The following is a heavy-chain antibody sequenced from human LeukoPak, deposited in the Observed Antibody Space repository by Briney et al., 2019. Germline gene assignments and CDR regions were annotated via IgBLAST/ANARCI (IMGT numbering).Heavy chain of an antibody. CDR2: INSDGSST. CDR1: GLTFSSYW. Sequence: PGGSLRLSCAASGLTFSSYWMHWVRQAPGKGLVWVSRINSDGSSTSYADSVKGRFTISRDNAKNTLYLQMNSLRAEDTAVYYCARVPGKYYFDYWGQGTLVTVSS. V-gene: IGHV3-74*01. J-gene: IGHJ4*02. CDR3: ARVPGKYYFDY.